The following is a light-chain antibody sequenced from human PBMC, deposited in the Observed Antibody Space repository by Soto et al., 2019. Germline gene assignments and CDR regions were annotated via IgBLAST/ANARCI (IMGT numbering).Light chain of an antibody. V-gene: IGLV2-23*02. J-gene: IGLJ1*01. Sequence: QSALTQPASVSGSPGQSITISCTGTSSDVGGYNLVSWYQQHPGKAPKLMIYEVSKRPSGVSNRFSGSKSGNTASLTISGLQAEDEADYYCCSYAGSSTFEGVFGTGTKLTVL. CDR1: SSDVGGYNL. CDR2: EVS. CDR3: CSYAGSSTFEGV.